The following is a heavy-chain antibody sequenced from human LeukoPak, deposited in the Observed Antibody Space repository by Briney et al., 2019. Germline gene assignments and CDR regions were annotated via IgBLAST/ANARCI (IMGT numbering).Heavy chain of an antibody. CDR2: INPNSGGT. J-gene: IGHJ4*02. Sequence: GASVKVSCKASGYTFTSYALNWVRQAPGQGLEWMGWINPNSGGTNYAQKFQGRVTMTRDTSISTAYMELSRLRSDDTAVYYCARDVSPIAAAGTSVSDYWGQGTLVTVSS. D-gene: IGHD6-13*01. V-gene: IGHV1-2*02. CDR1: GYTFTSYA. CDR3: ARDVSPIAAAGTSVSDY.